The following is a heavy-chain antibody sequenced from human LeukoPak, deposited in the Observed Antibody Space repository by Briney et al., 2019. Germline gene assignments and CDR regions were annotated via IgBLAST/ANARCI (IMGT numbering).Heavy chain of an antibody. V-gene: IGHV5-51*01. CDR2: ISPGDSDT. D-gene: IGHD4-17*01. CDR3: ARRPLSTTVTTRAFDY. CDR1: GYSLTSYW. Sequence: HGESLKISCKGSGYSLTSYWIGWVRQMPGKGLEWMGIISPGDSDTRYSPSFQGQVTFSADKSSSTAYLQWSSLKASDSAMYYCARRPLSTTVTTRAFDYWGQGTLVTVSS. J-gene: IGHJ4*02.